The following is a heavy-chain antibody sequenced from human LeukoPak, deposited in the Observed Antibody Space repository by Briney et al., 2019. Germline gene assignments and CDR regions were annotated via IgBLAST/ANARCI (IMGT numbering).Heavy chain of an antibody. CDR3: ARRTGYCSSTSCYAFRVPFWYFDL. CDR2: IYYSGST. V-gene: IGHV4-39*01. D-gene: IGHD2-2*01. Sequence: SETLSLTCTVSGGSISSSSYYWGCIRQPPGKGLEWIGSIYYSGSTYYNPSLKSRVTISVDTSKNQFSLKLSSVTAADTAVYYCARRTGYCSSTSCYAFRVPFWYFDLWGRGTLVTVSS. CDR1: GGSISSSSYY. J-gene: IGHJ2*01.